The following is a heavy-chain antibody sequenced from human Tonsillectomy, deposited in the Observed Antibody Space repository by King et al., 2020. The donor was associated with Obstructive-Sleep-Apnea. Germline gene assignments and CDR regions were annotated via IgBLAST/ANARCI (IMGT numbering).Heavy chain of an antibody. CDR1: GGSFSDYY. J-gene: IGHJ5*02. Sequence: HVQLQQWGAGLLKPSETLSLTCAVYGGSFSDYYWSWIRQPPGKGLEWIGEINHSGSTNYNPSLKSRVTISADTSNNQFPLKLSSVTAADTAVYYCARGSGAAAVNWFDPWGQGTLVTVSS. D-gene: IGHD6-13*01. CDR3: ARGSGAAAVNWFDP. CDR2: INHSGST. V-gene: IGHV4-34*01.